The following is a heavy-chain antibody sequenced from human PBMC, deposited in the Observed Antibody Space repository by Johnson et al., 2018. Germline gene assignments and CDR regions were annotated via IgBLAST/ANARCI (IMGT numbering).Heavy chain of an antibody. Sequence: QVQLVQSGAEVTKXGASVKVSCKASGYTFTHYFMHWVRQAPGQGLEWVGIINPSTGVTNNAQRFYDRVTMTSDTSTSTVYMEVRSLSSEDKAGYYCARGSGSAYYDAMDVWGQGTTVTVSS. CDR3: ARGSGSAYYDAMDV. D-gene: IGHD1-26*01. J-gene: IGHJ6*02. V-gene: IGHV1-46*01. CDR2: INPSTGVT. CDR1: GYTFTHYF.